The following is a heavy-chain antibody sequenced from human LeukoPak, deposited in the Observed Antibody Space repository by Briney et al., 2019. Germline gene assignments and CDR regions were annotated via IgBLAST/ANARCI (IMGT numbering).Heavy chain of an antibody. CDR3: AKAAGYVWGSSRKALYYFDY. CDR2: INHSGST. D-gene: IGHD3-16*02. J-gene: IGHJ4*02. CDR1: GGSFSGYY. Sequence: SETLSLTFAVYGGSFSGYYWGWIRQPPGKGLEWIGEINHSGSTNYNPSLKSRVTISVDTSKDQFSLKLSSVTAADTAVYYCAKAAGYVWGSSRKALYYFDYWGQGTLVTVSS. V-gene: IGHV4-34*01.